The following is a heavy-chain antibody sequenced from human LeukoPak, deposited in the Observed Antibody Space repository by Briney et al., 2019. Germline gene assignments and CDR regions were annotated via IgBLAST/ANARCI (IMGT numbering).Heavy chain of an antibody. CDR3: ARHLRSTPFDS. D-gene: IGHD1-26*01. V-gene: IGHV5-51*01. J-gene: IGHJ4*02. CDR1: GYSFTSYW. CDR2: IYPGDSDI. Sequence: GESLQISCKGSGYSFTSYWIGWVRQMPGKGLEWMGIIYPGDSDIRYSPSFQGQVTFSADKSISTAYLQWSSLKASDSAMYYCARHLRSTPFDSWGQRTRFPVSS.